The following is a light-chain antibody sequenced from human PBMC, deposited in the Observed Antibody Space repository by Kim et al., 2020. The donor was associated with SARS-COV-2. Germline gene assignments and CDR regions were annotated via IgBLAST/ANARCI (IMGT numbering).Light chain of an antibody. CDR1: QNIRSW. J-gene: IGKJ1*01. Sequence: SASVGDRVTITCRASQNIRSWLAWYQHKPGKAPKFLISKASSLESGVPSRFSGSGSGTEFTLTISNLQPDDFATYYCQQYQSYWTFGQGTKVDIK. V-gene: IGKV1-5*03. CDR2: KAS. CDR3: QQYQSYWT.